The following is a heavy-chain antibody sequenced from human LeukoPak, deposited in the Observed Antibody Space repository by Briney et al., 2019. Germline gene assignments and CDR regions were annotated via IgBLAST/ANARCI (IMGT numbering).Heavy chain of an antibody. J-gene: IGHJ3*02. Sequence: SETLSLTCTVSGGSISSNSYYWGWIRQPPGKGLEWIGSMYYSGSTNYNPSLKSRVTISVDTSKNQFSLKLSSVTAADTAVYYCACLTTADAFDIWGQGTMVTVSS. CDR3: ACLTTADAFDI. CDR1: GGSISSNSYY. V-gene: IGHV4-39*07. CDR2: MYYSGST. D-gene: IGHD3-22*01.